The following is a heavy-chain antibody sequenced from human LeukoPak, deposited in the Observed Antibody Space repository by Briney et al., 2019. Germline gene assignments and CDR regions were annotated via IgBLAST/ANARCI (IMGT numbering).Heavy chain of an antibody. CDR1: DASVTTYS. J-gene: IGHJ4*01. Sequence: SETLSLTCTVSDASVTTYSWSWLRQPAGKGLEWIGRVYSSGATKYNPSLKSRVTISADTSKNQFSLTLPSVTAADTAVYYCARDHYGSGSYKAYFDYWGHGIQVTVSS. D-gene: IGHD3-10*01. CDR3: ARDHYGSGSYKAYFDY. V-gene: IGHV4-4*07. CDR2: VYSSGAT.